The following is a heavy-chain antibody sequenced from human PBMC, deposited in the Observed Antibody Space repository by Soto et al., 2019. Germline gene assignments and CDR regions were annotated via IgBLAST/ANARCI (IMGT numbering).Heavy chain of an antibody. D-gene: IGHD6-19*01. Sequence: GASVKVSWKASGYTFTSYYMHWVRQAPGQGLEWMGIINPSGGSTSYAQKFQGRVTMTRDTSTSTVYMELSSLRSEDTAVYYCARVRSSGWYEGYKGYYYGMDVWGQGTTVTVSS. J-gene: IGHJ6*02. CDR3: ARVRSSGWYEGYKGYYYGMDV. CDR2: INPSGGST. CDR1: GYTFTSYY. V-gene: IGHV1-46*01.